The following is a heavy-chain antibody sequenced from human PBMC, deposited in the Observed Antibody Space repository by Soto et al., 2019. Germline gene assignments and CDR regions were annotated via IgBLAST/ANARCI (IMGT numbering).Heavy chain of an antibody. CDR2: IWYDGSNK. D-gene: IGHD3-10*01. Sequence: GGSLRLSCAASGFTFSSYGMHWVRQAPGKGLEWVAVIWYDGSNKYYADSGKGRFTISRDTSKNTLYLQMNSLRAEDAAVYYGARGGGETPTAHFDYWGQGTLVTVSS. CDR1: GFTFSSYG. CDR3: ARGGGETPTAHFDY. V-gene: IGHV3-33*01. J-gene: IGHJ4*02.